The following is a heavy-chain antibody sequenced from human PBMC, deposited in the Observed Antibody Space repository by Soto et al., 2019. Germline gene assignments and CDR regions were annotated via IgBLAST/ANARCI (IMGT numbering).Heavy chain of an antibody. Sequence: ASVKVSCKASGYTFTSYAMHWARQAPGQRLEWMGWINAGNGSTKYSQKFQGRVTITRDTSASTAYMELSSLRSEDTAVYYCARDLGDDAFDIWGQGTMVTVSS. V-gene: IGHV1-3*01. D-gene: IGHD7-27*01. J-gene: IGHJ3*02. CDR1: GYTFTSYA. CDR3: ARDLGDDAFDI. CDR2: INAGNGST.